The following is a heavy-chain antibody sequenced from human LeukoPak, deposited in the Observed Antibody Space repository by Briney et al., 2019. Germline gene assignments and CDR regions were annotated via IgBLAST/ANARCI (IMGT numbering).Heavy chain of an antibody. J-gene: IGHJ4*02. D-gene: IGHD2-15*01. V-gene: IGHV3-30*03. Sequence: GGSLRLSCAASGFIFSSYWMSWVRQAPGKGLEWVAVISYDGSNKYYADSVKGRFTISRDNSKNTLYLQMNSLRAEDTALYYCARYCSGGSCYDYWGQGTLVTVSS. CDR2: ISYDGSNK. CDR3: ARYCSGGSCYDY. CDR1: GFIFSSYW.